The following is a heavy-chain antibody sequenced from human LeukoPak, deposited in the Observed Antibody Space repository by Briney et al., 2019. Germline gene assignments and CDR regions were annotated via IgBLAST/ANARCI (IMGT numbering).Heavy chain of an antibody. Sequence: GGSLRLSCAASGFTVSSNYMSWVRQAPGKGLEWVSIIYSGGSTYYADSVKGRFTISRDNSKNTLYLQMNSLRAEDTAVYYCARDEGTIFGVVIIEGLDYWGQGTLVTVSS. D-gene: IGHD3-3*01. CDR1: GFTVSSNY. V-gene: IGHV3-66*01. CDR3: ARDEGTIFGVVIIEGLDY. J-gene: IGHJ4*02. CDR2: IYSGGST.